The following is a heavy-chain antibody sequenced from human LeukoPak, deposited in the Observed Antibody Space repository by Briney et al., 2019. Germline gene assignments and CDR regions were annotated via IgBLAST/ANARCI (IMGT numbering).Heavy chain of an antibody. CDR3: ASRQGYCSSTSCFFHDAFDI. CDR2: INAGNGNT. J-gene: IGHJ3*02. Sequence: GASVKVSCKASGFTFTTYAIQWVRQAPGQRLEWMGWINAGNGNTKYSQKFQGRITISRDTSASTAYTELRSLRSDDTAVYYCASRQGYCSSTSCFFHDAFDIWGQGTMVTVSS. V-gene: IGHV1-3*01. CDR1: GFTFTTYA. D-gene: IGHD2-2*01.